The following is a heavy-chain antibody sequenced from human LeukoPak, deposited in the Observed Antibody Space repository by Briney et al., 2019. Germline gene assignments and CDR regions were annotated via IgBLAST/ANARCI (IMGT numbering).Heavy chain of an antibody. CDR3: ARQGGIASKYFQH. CDR1: GGSISSSSSY. D-gene: IGHD6-13*01. V-gene: IGHV4-39*01. CDR2: IYYSGST. Sequence: PSETLSLTCTVSGGSISSSSSYWGWIRQPPGKGLEWIGSIYYSGSTYYNPSLKSRVTISVDTSKNQFSLKLSSVTAADTAVYYCARQGGIASKYFQHWGQGTLVTVSS. J-gene: IGHJ1*01.